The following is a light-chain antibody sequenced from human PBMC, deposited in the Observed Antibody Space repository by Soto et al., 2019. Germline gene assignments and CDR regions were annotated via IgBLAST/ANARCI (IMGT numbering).Light chain of an antibody. CDR3: QQYDTNLT. Sequence: DIQITQSPSTLSGSVGDRVTITCRASQTISSWLAWYQQKPGKAPKLLIYKASTLKSGVPSRFSGSGSGTEFTLTISSLQPDDFATYYCQQYDTNLTFGGGTKVDIK. CDR1: QTISSW. CDR2: KAS. V-gene: IGKV1-5*03. J-gene: IGKJ4*01.